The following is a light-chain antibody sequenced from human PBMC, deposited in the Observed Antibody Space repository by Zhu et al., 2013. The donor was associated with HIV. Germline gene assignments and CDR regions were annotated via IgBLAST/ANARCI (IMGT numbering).Light chain of an antibody. CDR1: QSNLGSGYD. V-gene: IGLV1-40*01. CDR3: QSYDSSLSAWV. J-gene: IGLJ3*02. Sequence: QSVLTQPPSVSGAPGQTVTVSCSGTQSNLGSGYDVHWYQRLPGTAPKLLIYGNNNRPSGVSDRFSGSKSGTSASLAITGLQAEDEADYYCQSYDSSLSAWVFGGGTKLTVL. CDR2: GNN.